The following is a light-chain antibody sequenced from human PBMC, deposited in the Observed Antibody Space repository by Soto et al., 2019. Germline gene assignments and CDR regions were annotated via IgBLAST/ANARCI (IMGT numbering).Light chain of an antibody. CDR3: CSYAGSSTVV. CDR1: SSDVGSYNL. J-gene: IGLJ2*01. CDR2: EDS. V-gene: IGLV2-23*01. Sequence: QSALTQPASVSGSPGQSITISCTGTSSDVGSYNLVSWYQQYPGKVPKLMIYEDSKRPSGVSNRFSGSKSGNTASLTISGLQAADEADYYCCSYAGSSTVVFGGGTKVTVL.